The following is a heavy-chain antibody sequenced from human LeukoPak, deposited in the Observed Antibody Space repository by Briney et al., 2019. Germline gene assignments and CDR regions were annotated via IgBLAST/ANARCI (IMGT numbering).Heavy chain of an antibody. Sequence: PGGSLRLSCAASGFTFSNAWMSWVRQAPGKGLEWVGRIKSETDGGTTDYAAPVKGRFTISRDDSKNTLYLQMNSLKTEDTAVYYCTTEGQQQQLTYDYWGQGTLVTVSS. V-gene: IGHV3-15*01. CDR3: TTEGQQQQLTYDY. CDR1: GFTFSNAW. CDR2: IKSETDGGTT. D-gene: IGHD6-13*01. J-gene: IGHJ4*02.